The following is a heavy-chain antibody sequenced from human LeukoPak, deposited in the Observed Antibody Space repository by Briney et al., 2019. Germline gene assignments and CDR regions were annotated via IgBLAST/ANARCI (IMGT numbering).Heavy chain of an antibody. CDR3: AREPGILQLPVAYFDY. CDR2: IYTSGST. J-gene: IGHJ4*02. Sequence: TSETLSLTCTVSGGSISSYYWSWIRQPAGKGLEWIGRIYTSGSTNYNPSLKSRVTMSVDTSKNQFSLKLSSVTAADTAVYYCAREPGILQLPVAYFDYWGQGTLVTVSS. V-gene: IGHV4-4*07. D-gene: IGHD5-24*01. CDR1: GGSISSYY.